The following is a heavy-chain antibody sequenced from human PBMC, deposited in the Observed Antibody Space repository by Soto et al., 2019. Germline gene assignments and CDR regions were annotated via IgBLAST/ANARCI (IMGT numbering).Heavy chain of an antibody. CDR3: AIDRRVATIRVDYATDV. CDR2: TYYRSKWYN. J-gene: IGHJ6*01. V-gene: IGHV6-1*01. D-gene: IGHD5-12*01. Sequence: SQTLSLTCAISGDSVSSNSAAWNWIRQSPSRGLEWLGRTYYRSKWYNDYAVSVKSRITINPDTSKNQFSLQLNSVTPEDTAVYYCAIDRRVATIRVDYATDVWGQGTTVTLSS. CDR1: GDSVSSNSAA.